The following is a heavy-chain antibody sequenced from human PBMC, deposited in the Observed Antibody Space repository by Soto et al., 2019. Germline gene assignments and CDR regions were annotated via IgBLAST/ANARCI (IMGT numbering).Heavy chain of an antibody. J-gene: IGHJ1*01. CDR1: GGSISSGGYY. CDR3: ARDMFRDDSL. CDR2: ISYSGST. D-gene: IGHD3-10*02. V-gene: IGHV4-31*03. Sequence: QVQLQESGPGLVKPSQTLSLTCTVSGGSISSGGYYWSWIRQHTGKGLEWIGYISYSGSTYYNPSRKSRLTISVDTSKNQVSRKLSSGTAADTAVYYCARDMFRDDSLWGQGTLVTVSS.